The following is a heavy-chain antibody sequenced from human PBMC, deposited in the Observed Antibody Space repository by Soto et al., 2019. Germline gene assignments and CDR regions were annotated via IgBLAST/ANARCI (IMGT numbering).Heavy chain of an antibody. D-gene: IGHD3-22*01. CDR1: GYTFTSYG. Sequence: GASVKVSCKASGYTFTSYGISWVRQAPGQGLEWMGWISAYNGNTNYAQKLQGRVTMTADTSTSTAYMELRSLRSDDTAVYYCARGDDSSGQGFWGYWGQGTLVTVSS. CDR3: ARGDDSSGQGFWGY. V-gene: IGHV1-18*01. CDR2: ISAYNGNT. J-gene: IGHJ4*02.